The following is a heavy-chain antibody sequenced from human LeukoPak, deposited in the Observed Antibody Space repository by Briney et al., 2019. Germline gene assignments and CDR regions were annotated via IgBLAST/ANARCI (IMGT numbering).Heavy chain of an antibody. CDR2: ISAYNGNT. D-gene: IGHD4-23*01. V-gene: IGHV1-18*04. CDR1: GYTFTSYY. J-gene: IGHJ4*02. Sequence: ASVKVSCKASGYTFTSYYMHWARQAPGQGLEWMGWISAYNGNTNYAQKLQGRVTMTTDTSTSTAYMELRSLRSDDTAVYYCALPFWGYGGLDYWGQGTLVTVSS. CDR3: ALPFWGYGGLDY.